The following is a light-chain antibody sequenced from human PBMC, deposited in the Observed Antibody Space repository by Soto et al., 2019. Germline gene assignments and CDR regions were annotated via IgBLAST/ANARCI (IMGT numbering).Light chain of an antibody. CDR2: DVS. V-gene: IGLV2-14*01. J-gene: IGLJ1*01. CDR3: CSYTTSNTRQIV. Sequence: ALTQPASVSGSPGQSITISCTGTSSDVGGYNYVSWYQQQPGKAPKFMIYDVSNRPSGVSNRFSGSKSGNTASLTISGLQAEDEADYYCCSYTTSNTRQIVFGTGTKVTVL. CDR1: SSDVGGYNY.